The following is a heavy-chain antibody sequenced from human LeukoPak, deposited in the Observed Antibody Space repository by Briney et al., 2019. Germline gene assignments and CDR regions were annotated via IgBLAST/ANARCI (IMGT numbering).Heavy chain of an antibody. CDR3: ARDLYYYGSGSYYDVLDV. Sequence: ASVNLSCKASGYTFSTYGISWVRQAPGQGLEWMGWISAYKGNTYYAQKLQGRVTMTTDTSTSKAYMQLRRLRSDDTAIYYCARDLYYYGSGSYYDVLDVWGQGTMVSVSS. J-gene: IGHJ3*01. CDR1: GYTFSTYG. CDR2: ISAYKGNT. V-gene: IGHV1-18*01. D-gene: IGHD3-10*01.